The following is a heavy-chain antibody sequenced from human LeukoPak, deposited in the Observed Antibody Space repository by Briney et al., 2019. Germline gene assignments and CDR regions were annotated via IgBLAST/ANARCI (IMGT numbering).Heavy chain of an antibody. CDR1: GFIFSNYA. V-gene: IGHV3-23*01. J-gene: IGHJ4*02. CDR2: ISDNGGGT. CDR3: ARDDYGDSGPLFDY. D-gene: IGHD4-17*01. Sequence: GGSLRLSCVASGFIFSNYAMSWVRQAPGEGLEWVSGISDNGGGTYYADSVKGRFTIARDNSKNMLYLQMNSLRAEDTAVYYCARDDYGDSGPLFDYWGQGTLVTVSS.